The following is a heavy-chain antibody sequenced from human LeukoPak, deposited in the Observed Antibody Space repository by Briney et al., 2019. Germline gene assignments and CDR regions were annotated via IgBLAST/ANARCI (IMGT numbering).Heavy chain of an antibody. CDR1: GGSISSHY. CDR2: IYYSGST. CDR3: ARARGFDDFWSWNYYYYMDV. V-gene: IGHV4-59*11. J-gene: IGHJ6*03. Sequence: SETLSLTCTVSGGSISSHYWSWIRQPPGKGLEWIGYIYYSGSTNYNPSLKSRVTISVDTSKNQFSLKLRSVTAADTAVYYCARARGFDDFWSWNYYYYMDVWGKGTTVTVSS. D-gene: IGHD3-3*01.